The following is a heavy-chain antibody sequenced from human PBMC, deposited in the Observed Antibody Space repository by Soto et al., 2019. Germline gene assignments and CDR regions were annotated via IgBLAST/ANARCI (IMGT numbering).Heavy chain of an antibody. CDR3: ARQGRIYSSSSPPYYYGMDV. D-gene: IGHD6-6*01. J-gene: IGHJ6*02. CDR2: IYPGDSGT. Sequence: PGESLKISCKGSGYSFTSYWIGWVRQMPGKGLEWMGIIYPGDSGTRYSPSFQGQVTISADKSISTAYLQWSSLKASDTAMYYCARQGRIYSSSSPPYYYGMDVWGQGTTVTVSS. CDR1: GYSFTSYW. V-gene: IGHV5-51*01.